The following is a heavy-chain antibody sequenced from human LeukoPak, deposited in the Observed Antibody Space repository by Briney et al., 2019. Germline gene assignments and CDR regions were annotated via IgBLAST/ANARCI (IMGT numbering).Heavy chain of an antibody. V-gene: IGHV1-3*01. CDR3: ARGVGYGDYVGVFDY. D-gene: IGHD4-17*01. CDR1: GYTFTSYA. J-gene: IGHJ4*02. Sequence: GASVKVSCKASGYTFTSYAMHWVRQAPGQRLEWMGWINAGNGNTKYSQKFQGRVTITRDTSASTAYMELSGLRSEDTAVYYCARGVGYGDYVGVFDYWGQGTLVTVSS. CDR2: INAGNGNT.